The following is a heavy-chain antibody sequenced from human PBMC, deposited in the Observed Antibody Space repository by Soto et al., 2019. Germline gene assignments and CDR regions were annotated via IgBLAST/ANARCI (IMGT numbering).Heavy chain of an antibody. J-gene: IGHJ5*02. CDR3: ARDLWGLRGWLDP. D-gene: IGHD1-26*01. Sequence: QVQLVESGGGVVQPGRSLRLSCAASGFTFSSYTMHWVRQAPGKGLDWVAAISYDGSNKYYADSVKGRFTIARDNSKDTLYLQLNRLRAEEPAAAYCARDLWGLRGWLDPWGQGPGVTVSA. CDR2: ISYDGSNK. V-gene: IGHV3-30-3*01. CDR1: GFTFSSYT.